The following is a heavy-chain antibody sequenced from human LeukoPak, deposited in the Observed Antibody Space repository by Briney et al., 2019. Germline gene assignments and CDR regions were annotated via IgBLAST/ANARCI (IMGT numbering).Heavy chain of an antibody. D-gene: IGHD1-1*01. CDR2: IDYSGDT. V-gene: IGHV4-39*07. CDR3: VRLVSATGNFDF. CDR1: GGCISSSGYY. Sequence: SETLSLTCSVSGGCISSSGYYWGWIRQPPGKGLEWIETIDYSGDTYYNPSLKSRVTISMDTSKNQLSLKLRSVTAADTAVYFCVRLVSATGNFDFWGQGALVTVSS. J-gene: IGHJ4*02.